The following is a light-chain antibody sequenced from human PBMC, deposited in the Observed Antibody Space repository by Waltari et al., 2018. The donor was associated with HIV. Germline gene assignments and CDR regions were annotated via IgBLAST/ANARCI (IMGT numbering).Light chain of an antibody. J-gene: IGLJ2*01. CDR3: SSYTSSSTYVV. CDR2: EVS. Sequence: QSALTQPASVSGSPGQSIPISCTGNSSDVGGYNYVPWYQQHPGKAPKLMIYEVSNRPSGVSNRFSGSKSGNTASLTISGLQAEDEADYYCSSYTSSSTYVVFGGGTKLTVL. CDR1: SSDVGGYNY. V-gene: IGLV2-14*01.